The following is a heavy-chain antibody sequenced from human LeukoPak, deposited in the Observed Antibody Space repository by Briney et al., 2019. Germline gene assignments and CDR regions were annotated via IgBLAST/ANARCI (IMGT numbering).Heavy chain of an antibody. CDR1: GYTFTGRY. CDR2: INPNSGDT. D-gene: IGHD2-15*01. CDR3: ARHCSGGSCYDY. V-gene: IGHV1-2*02. J-gene: IGHJ4*02. Sequence: ASVKVSCKTSGYTFTGRYMHWVRQAPGQGLEWMGWINPNSGDTNSAQNFQGRVTMTRDTSISTAYMELSRLRSDDTAVHYCARHCSGGSCYDYWGQGTLVTVSS.